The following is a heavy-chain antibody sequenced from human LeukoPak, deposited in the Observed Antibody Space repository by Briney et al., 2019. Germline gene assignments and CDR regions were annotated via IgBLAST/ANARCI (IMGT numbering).Heavy chain of an antibody. Sequence: ASVTVSCKASGYTFTIYDINWVRQATGQGLEWMGWMNPNSGNTGYAQKFQGRVTMSRNTSISTAYMELSSLRSEDTAVYYCARGASYYDFWSGYYIDYWGQGTLVTVSS. CDR1: GYTFTIYD. CDR3: ARGASYYDFWSGYYIDY. D-gene: IGHD3-3*01. CDR2: MNPNSGNT. J-gene: IGHJ4*02. V-gene: IGHV1-8*01.